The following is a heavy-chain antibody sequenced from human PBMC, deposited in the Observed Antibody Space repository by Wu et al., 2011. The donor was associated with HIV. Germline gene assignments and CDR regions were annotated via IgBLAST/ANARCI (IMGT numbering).Heavy chain of an antibody. V-gene: IGHV5-51*01. D-gene: IGHD2-21*01. J-gene: IGHJ3*01. Sequence: EWMGIIFPGDSDTRYSPAFQGQVTISADKSTTTAYLQWRRLKASDSAVYYCARDGGGSAFHGPYDLWGQGTLVTVSS. CDR3: ARDGGGSAFHGPYDL. CDR2: IFPGDSDT.